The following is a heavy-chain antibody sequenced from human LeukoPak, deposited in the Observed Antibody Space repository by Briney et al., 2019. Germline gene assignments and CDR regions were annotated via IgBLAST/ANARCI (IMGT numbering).Heavy chain of an antibody. CDR1: GGTFSSYA. D-gene: IGHD6-19*01. Sequence: GASAKVSCKASGGTFSSYAISWVRQAPGQGLEWMGGIIPIFGTANYAQKFQGRVTITADESTSTAYMELSSLRSEDTAVYYCARDNRQWLDYYGMDVWGQGTTVTVSS. J-gene: IGHJ6*02. CDR3: ARDNRQWLDYYGMDV. CDR2: IIPIFGTA. V-gene: IGHV1-69*13.